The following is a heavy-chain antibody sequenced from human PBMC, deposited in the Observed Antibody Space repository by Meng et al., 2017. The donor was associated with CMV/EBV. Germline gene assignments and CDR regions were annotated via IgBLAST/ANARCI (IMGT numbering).Heavy chain of an antibody. V-gene: IGHV1-69*06. J-gene: IGHJ4*02. CDR2: IIPIFGTA. D-gene: IGHD5-12*01. CDR1: GGPFSRYA. CDR3: ARGRAEYSGYDEFDY. Sequence: SGGPFSRYALSWVRQAPGQGLEWMGGIIPIFGTANYAQKFQGRVTITADKSTSTAYMELSSLRSEDTAVYYCARGRAEYSGYDEFDYWGQGTLVTVSS.